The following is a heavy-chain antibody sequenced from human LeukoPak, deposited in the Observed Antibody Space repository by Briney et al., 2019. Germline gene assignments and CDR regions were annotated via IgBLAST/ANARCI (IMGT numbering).Heavy chain of an antibody. V-gene: IGHV5-51*01. J-gene: IGHJ4*02. CDR2: IYPGDSDT. CDR1: GYSFTSYW. CDR3: ARRKRRYDFWSGYYAFDY. Sequence: GESPKISCKGSGYSFTSYWIGWVRQMPGKGLEWMGIIYPGDSDTRYGPSFQGQVTISADKSISTAYLQWSSLKASDTAMYYCARRKRRYDFWSGYYAFDYWGQGTLVTVSS. D-gene: IGHD3-3*01.